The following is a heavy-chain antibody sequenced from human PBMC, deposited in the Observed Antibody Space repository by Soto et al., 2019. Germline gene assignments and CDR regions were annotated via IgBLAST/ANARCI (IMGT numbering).Heavy chain of an antibody. V-gene: IGHV3-30-3*01. CDR2: ISYDGSNK. J-gene: IGHJ1*01. D-gene: IGHD6-19*01. CDR1: GFTFSSYA. Sequence: GGSLRLSCAASGFTFSSYAMHWVRQAPGKGLEWVAVISYDGSNKYYADSVKGRFTISRDNSKNTLYLQMNSLRAEDTAVYYCARDRAVAGLLGVQHWGQGTLVTVSS. CDR3: ARDRAVAGLLGVQH.